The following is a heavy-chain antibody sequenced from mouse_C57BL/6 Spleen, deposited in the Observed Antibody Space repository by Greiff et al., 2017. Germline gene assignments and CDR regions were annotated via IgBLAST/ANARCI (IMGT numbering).Heavy chain of an antibody. CDR2: ISYDGSN. CDR3: ARATTIVTTEYFDV. V-gene: IGHV3-6*01. CDR1: GYSITSGYY. D-gene: IGHD2-5*01. Sequence: EVHLVESGPGLVKPSQSLSLTCSVTGYSITSGYYWNWIRQFPGNKLEWMGYISYDGSNNYNPSLKNRISITRDTSKNQFFLKLNSVTTEDTATYYCARATTIVTTEYFDVWGTGTTVTVSS. J-gene: IGHJ1*03.